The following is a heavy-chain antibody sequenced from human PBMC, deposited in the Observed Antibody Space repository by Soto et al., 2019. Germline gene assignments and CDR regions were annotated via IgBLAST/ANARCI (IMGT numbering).Heavy chain of an antibody. V-gene: IGHV1-3*01. CDR3: ASLRLTMAP. J-gene: IGHJ5*02. D-gene: IGHD3-10*01. CDR1: GYTFTSYA. CDR2: TNAGNGNT. Sequence: QVQLVQSGAEVKKPGASVKVSCKASGYTFTSYAMYRVRQAPGQMLEWMGWTNAGNGNTKYSRKLQGIVTITRDTSASTAYMELSSRRSEDTAVYYCASLRLTMAPWGQGTMVTVSS.